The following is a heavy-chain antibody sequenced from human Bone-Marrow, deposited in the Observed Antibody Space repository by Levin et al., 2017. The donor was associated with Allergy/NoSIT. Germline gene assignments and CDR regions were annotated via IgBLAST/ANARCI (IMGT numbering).Heavy chain of an antibody. V-gene: IGHV4-31*03. CDR1: GGSISTDGDY. CDR3: ARGRESSGSYMGDYFDY. Sequence: RSQTLSLTCTVSGGSISTDGDYWTWIRQHPGKGLEWIGYIYHSGSTYYSPSLKSRSSISLDTSKNQFSLKMSSVTAADTAVYYCARGRESSGSYMGDYFDYWGQGTLVTVSS. D-gene: IGHD3-10*01. CDR2: IYHSGST. J-gene: IGHJ4*02.